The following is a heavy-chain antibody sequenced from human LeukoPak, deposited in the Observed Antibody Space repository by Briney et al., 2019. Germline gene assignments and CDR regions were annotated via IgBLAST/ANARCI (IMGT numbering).Heavy chain of an antibody. CDR2: IYPGDSDT. CDR1: GHSFTSYW. V-gene: IGHV5-51*01. D-gene: IGHD2-2*01. CDR3: ARHLQGCSSTSCPFDY. J-gene: IGHJ4*02. Sequence: GESLKISCKGSGHSFTSYWIGWVRQMPGRGLEWMGIIYPGDSDTRYSPSFQGQVTISADKSTSTAYLQWSSLKASDTAMYYCARHLQGCSSTSCPFDYWGQGTLVTVSS.